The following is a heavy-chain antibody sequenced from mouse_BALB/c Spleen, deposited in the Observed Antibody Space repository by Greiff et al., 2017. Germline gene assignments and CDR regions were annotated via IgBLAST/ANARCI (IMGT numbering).Heavy chain of an antibody. Sequence: EVQVVESGGGLVKPGGSLKLSCAASGFTFSDYYMYWVRQTPEKRLEWVATISDGGSYTYYPDSVKGRFTISRDNAKNNLYLQMSSLKSEDTAMYYCARENYEAYWGQGTLVTVSA. CDR3: ARENYEAY. CDR1: GFTFSDYY. V-gene: IGHV5-4*02. J-gene: IGHJ3*01. D-gene: IGHD2-4*01. CDR2: ISDGGSYT.